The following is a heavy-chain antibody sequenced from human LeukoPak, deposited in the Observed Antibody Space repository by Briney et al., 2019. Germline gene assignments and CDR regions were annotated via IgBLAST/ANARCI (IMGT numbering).Heavy chain of an antibody. CDR3: ARRPMGSGKNWFDP. CDR1: GYTFTSYD. V-gene: IGHV1-8*01. D-gene: IGHD3-10*01. CDR2: MNPNSGNA. Sequence: GASVTVSCKASGYTFTSYDINWVRQPTGQGLEWMGLMNPNSGNAGYAQKFQGRVTMNRNTSISTAYMELSSLRSEDKAVYYCARRPMGSGKNWFDPWGQGTLVTVSS. J-gene: IGHJ5*02.